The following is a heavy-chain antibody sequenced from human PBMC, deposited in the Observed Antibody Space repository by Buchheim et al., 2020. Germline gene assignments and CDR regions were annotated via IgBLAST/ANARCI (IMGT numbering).Heavy chain of an antibody. Sequence: EVQLLESGGVLVQPGGSLRLSCVASGFTFTTYAMNWVRQAPGKGLEWVSYISSSGSTIYYVDSVKGRFTISRDNAKNSLYLQMNSLRAEDTAVYYCARDWGYYYDSSGYYRHGWYSDLWGRGTL. D-gene: IGHD3-22*01. CDR2: ISSSGSTI. CDR1: GFTFTTYA. J-gene: IGHJ2*01. V-gene: IGHV3-48*04. CDR3: ARDWGYYYDSSGYYRHGWYSDL.